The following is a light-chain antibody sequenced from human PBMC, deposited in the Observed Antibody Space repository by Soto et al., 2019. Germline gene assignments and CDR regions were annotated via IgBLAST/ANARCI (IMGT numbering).Light chain of an antibody. CDR2: AAS. CDR1: QTIRTY. V-gene: IGKV1-39*01. J-gene: IGKJ4*01. CDR3: QQSYNSPT. Sequence: DIQMTQSPSSLSASVGDRVTITCRASQTIRTYLNWYQQKPGKAPTLLIYAASSLQSGVPSRFSGSGSGTDFTLTISSLQLEDFATYYCQQSYNSPTFGGGTKVEI.